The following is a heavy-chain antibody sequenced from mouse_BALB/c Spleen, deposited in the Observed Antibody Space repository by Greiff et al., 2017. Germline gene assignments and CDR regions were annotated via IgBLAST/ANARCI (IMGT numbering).Heavy chain of an antibody. Sequence: VQLKESGPGLVKPSQSLSLTCTVTGYSITSDYAWNWIRQFPGNKLEWMGYISYSGSTSYNPSLKSRISITRDTSKNQFFLQLNSVTTEDTATYYCARGGSTWYFDVWGAGTTVTVSS. CDR2: ISYSGST. J-gene: IGHJ1*01. CDR1: GYSITSDYA. D-gene: IGHD1-1*01. V-gene: IGHV3-2*02. CDR3: ARGGSTWYFDV.